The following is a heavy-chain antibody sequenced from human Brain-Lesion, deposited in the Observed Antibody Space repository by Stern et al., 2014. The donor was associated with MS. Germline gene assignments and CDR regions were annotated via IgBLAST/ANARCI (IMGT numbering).Heavy chain of an antibody. D-gene: IGHD3-22*01. CDR2: IDRSGSA. CDR1: GGSFRGHY. Sequence: QVQLQQWGAGLLKPSETLSLTCAVSGGSFRGHYWTWIRQSPEKGPELIGQIDRSGSAKYKPSLKGRVTLSRDTSNTQFSLKLSSVTAADTAVYYCARGPYYFDGSGYHYWGQGTQVTVSS. V-gene: IGHV4-34*01. CDR3: ARGPYYFDGSGYHY. J-gene: IGHJ4*02.